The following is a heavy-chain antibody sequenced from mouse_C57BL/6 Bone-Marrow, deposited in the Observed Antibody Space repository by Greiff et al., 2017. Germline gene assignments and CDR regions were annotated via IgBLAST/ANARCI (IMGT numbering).Heavy chain of an antibody. CDR3: ARRETGIAMDY. J-gene: IGHJ4*01. D-gene: IGHD4-1*01. CDR1: GYAFSSSW. V-gene: IGHV1-82*01. CDR2: IYPGDGDT. Sequence: VQLKESGPELVKPGASVKISCKASGYAFSSSWMNWVKQRPGKGLEWIGRIYPGDGDTNYNGKFKGKATLTADKSSSTAYMQLSSLTSEDSAVYFCARRETGIAMDYWGQGTSVTVSS.